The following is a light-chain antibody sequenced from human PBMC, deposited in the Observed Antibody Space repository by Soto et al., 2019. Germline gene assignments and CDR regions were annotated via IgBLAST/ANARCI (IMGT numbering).Light chain of an antibody. J-gene: IGKJ4*01. CDR3: QQRSNWPLT. CDR1: QSVSSY. Sequence: EIVLTQSPATLSLSPGERATLSCRASQSVSSYLAWYQQKPGQAPRLLIYDASNRATGIPARFSGSGSGTDFTLTISRLEPKDFAVYYCQQRSNWPLTFGGGTKVEIK. CDR2: DAS. V-gene: IGKV3-11*01.